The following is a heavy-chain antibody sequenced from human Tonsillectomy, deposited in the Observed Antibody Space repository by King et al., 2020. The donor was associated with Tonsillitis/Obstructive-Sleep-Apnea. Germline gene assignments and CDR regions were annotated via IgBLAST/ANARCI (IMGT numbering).Heavy chain of an antibody. CDR2: IYWDDDK. D-gene: IGHD3-3*01. Sequence: TLKESGPTLVKPTQTLTLTCTFSGFSLSTSGVGVGWIRQPPGKALEWLALIYWDDDKRYSPSLKSRLTITKDTSKNQVVLTMPNIDPVVTATYYCAHRRADFWSSYQKWFDPWGQGMLVTVSS. J-gene: IGHJ5*02. CDR3: AHRRADFWSSYQKWFDP. V-gene: IGHV2-5*02. CDR1: GFSLSTSGVG.